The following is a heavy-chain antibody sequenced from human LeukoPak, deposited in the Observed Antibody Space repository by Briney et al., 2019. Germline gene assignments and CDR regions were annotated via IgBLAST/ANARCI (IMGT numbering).Heavy chain of an antibody. D-gene: IGHD2-2*01. J-gene: IGHJ4*02. V-gene: IGHV3-30*03. CDR3: ARDRSASWTFDY. CDR1: GFTFSSNG. CDR2: ISYDGSNK. Sequence: QSGRSLRLSCAASGFTFSSNGMHWVHQAPGKGLEWVAVISYDGSNKYYADSVKGRFTISRDNSKNTLYLQMNSLRAEDTAVYYCARDRSASWTFDYWGQGTLVTVSS.